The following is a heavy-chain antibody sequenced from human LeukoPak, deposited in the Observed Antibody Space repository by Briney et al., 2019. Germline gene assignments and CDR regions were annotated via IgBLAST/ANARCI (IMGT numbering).Heavy chain of an antibody. CDR3: ARGMQARLDYFDY. V-gene: IGHV4-59*01. CDR2: IYYSGST. Sequence: PSETLSLTCTVSGGSISTYYWSWIRQPPGKGLEWIGYIYYSGSTSYNPSLKSRVTISVDTSKNQISLKLSSVTAADTAVYYCARGMQARLDYFDYWGQGTLVTVSS. CDR1: GGSISTYY. D-gene: IGHD4-11*01. J-gene: IGHJ4*02.